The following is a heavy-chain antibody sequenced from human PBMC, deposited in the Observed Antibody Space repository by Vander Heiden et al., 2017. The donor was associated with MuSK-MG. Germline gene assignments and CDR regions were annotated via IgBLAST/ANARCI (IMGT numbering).Heavy chain of an antibody. J-gene: IGHJ3*02. Sequence: QVQLVQSGAEVKKPGSSVKVSCKASGGTFSSYAISWVRQAPGQGLEWMGGIIPIFGTANYAQKFQGRVTITADESTSTAYMELSSLRSEDTAVYYCAIDFSGVSCPPDAFDIWGQGTMVTVSS. CDR3: AIDFSGVSCPPDAFDI. D-gene: IGHD2-15*01. CDR1: GGTFSSYA. CDR2: IIPIFGTA. V-gene: IGHV1-69*01.